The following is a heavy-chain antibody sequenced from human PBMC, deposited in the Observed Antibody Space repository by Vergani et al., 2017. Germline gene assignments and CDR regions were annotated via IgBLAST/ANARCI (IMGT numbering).Heavy chain of an antibody. D-gene: IGHD3-3*01. Sequence: QVQLVQSGAEVKKPWASVKVSCKASGYTFTGYYMHWVRQAPGHGLEWMGWINPNSGGTNYAQKFQGRVTMTRDTSISTAYMELSRLRSDDTAGYYCARTSSYYDFWSGDHTLDPFDHWGQGTLVTVSS. CDR2: INPNSGGT. J-gene: IGHJ5*02. V-gene: IGHV1-2*02. CDR3: ARTSSYYDFWSGDHTLDPFDH. CDR1: GYTFTGYY.